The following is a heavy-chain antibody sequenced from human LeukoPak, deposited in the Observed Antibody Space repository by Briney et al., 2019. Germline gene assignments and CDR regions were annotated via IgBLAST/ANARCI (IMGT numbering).Heavy chain of an antibody. CDR1: GDSISVDNYY. J-gene: IGHJ4*02. V-gene: IGHV4-39*01. D-gene: IGHD3-10*01. Sequence: SETLSLTCTVSGDSISVDNYYWGWIRRPPGKGLESIGSIYYSGNTYYNPSLKSRVSRSVDTSKNQFSLKVTSVTAADTAVYYCARHVGHYYGSGTLPYYYDYWGQGTLVTVSS. CDR2: IYYSGNT. CDR3: ARHVGHYYGSGTLPYYYDY.